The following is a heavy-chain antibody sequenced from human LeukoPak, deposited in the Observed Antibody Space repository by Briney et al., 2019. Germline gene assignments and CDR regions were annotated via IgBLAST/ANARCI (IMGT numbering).Heavy chain of an antibody. CDR2: IYYSGST. CDR3: ARDRYDSSGYTYGSAFDI. D-gene: IGHD3-22*01. Sequence: SETLSLTCTVSGGSISSSSYHWGWIRQPPGKGLEWIGSIYYSGSTYYNPSLKSRVTISVDTSKNQFSLKLSSVTAADTAVYYCARDRYDSSGYTYGSAFDIWGQGTMVTVSS. J-gene: IGHJ3*02. V-gene: IGHV4-39*07. CDR1: GGSISSSSYH.